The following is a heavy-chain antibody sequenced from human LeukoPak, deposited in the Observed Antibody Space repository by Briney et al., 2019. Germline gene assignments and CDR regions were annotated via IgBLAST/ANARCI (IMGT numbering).Heavy chain of an antibody. J-gene: IGHJ6*03. CDR2: INHSGST. Sequence: PSETLSLTCAVYGGSFSGYYWSWIRQPPGKGLEWIGEINHSGSTNYNPSLKSRVTISVDTSKNQFSLKLSSVTAADTAVYYCARQRRCSSTSCYPQLPGYYYYCYMDVWGKGTTVTVSS. CDR3: ARQRRCSSTSCYPQLPGYYYYCYMDV. D-gene: IGHD2-2*01. CDR1: GGSFSGYY. V-gene: IGHV4-34*01.